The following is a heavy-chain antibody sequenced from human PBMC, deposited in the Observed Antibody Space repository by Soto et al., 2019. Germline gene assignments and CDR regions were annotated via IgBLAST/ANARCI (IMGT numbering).Heavy chain of an antibody. CDR3: AREGSSSWYVGYFDY. V-gene: IGHV1-3*01. CDR2: INAGNGNT. CDR1: GYTFASYA. J-gene: IGHJ4*02. D-gene: IGHD6-13*01. Sequence: ASVKVSCKASGYTFASYAMHWVRQAPGQRLEWMGWINAGNGNTKYSQKFQGRVTITRDTSASTAYMELSSLRSEDTAVYYCAREGSSSWYVGYFDYWGQGILVTVSS.